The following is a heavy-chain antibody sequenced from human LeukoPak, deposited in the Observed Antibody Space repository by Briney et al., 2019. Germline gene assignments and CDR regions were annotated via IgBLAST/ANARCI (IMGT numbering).Heavy chain of an antibody. D-gene: IGHD4-17*01. J-gene: IGHJ4*02. CDR2: ISGSSSYI. Sequence: PGGSLRLSCAASGFTFSSYNMNWVRQAPGKGLEWVSSISGSSSYIYYADSVKGRFTISRDNAKNSLYLQMNSLRAEDTAVYYCAITTVTHFDYWGQGTLVTVSS. V-gene: IGHV3-21*01. CDR1: GFTFSSYN. CDR3: AITTVTHFDY.